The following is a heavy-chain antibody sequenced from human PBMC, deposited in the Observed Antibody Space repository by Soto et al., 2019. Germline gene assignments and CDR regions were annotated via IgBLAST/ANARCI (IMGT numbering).Heavy chain of an antibody. Sequence: QLQLQESGSGLVKPSQTLSLTCAVSGGSISSGGYSWSLIRQPPGKGLEWIWYIYPSGSTYYRPSLKSRVTISVDRSKNEFSLKLSCVTAADTAVYYCARGQVVAAQHWGQGTLVTVSS. CDR3: ARGQVVAAQH. J-gene: IGHJ4*02. CDR1: GGSISSGGYS. V-gene: IGHV4-30-2*01. CDR2: IYPSGST. D-gene: IGHD2-15*01.